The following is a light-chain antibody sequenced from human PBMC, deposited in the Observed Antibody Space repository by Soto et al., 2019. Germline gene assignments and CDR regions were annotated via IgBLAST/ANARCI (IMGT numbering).Light chain of an antibody. Sequence: QSVLTQSPSASGTPGQRVTISCSGRSSNIGSNYVYWYRQLPGTAPKLLIYRNNQRPSGVPDRFSGSKSGTSASLAISGLRSEDEADYYCAAWDDSLSGQVFGTGTKVTVL. J-gene: IGLJ1*01. CDR3: AAWDDSLSGQV. CDR1: SSNIGSNY. CDR2: RNN. V-gene: IGLV1-47*01.